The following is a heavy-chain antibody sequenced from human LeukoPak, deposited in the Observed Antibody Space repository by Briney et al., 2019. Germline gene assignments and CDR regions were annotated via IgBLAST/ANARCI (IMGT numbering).Heavy chain of an antibody. D-gene: IGHD4-17*01. CDR3: ARSAGTVTTGFDY. V-gene: IGHV3-23*01. CDR1: GFTFSTYA. Sequence: GGSLRLSCAASGFTFSTYAMSWVRQAPGKGLEWVSGISNGGSTTYYADSVKGRFTISRDNSKNTLYLQMNSLRAEDTAVYYCARSAGTVTTGFDYWGQGTLVTVSS. J-gene: IGHJ4*02. CDR2: ISNGGSTT.